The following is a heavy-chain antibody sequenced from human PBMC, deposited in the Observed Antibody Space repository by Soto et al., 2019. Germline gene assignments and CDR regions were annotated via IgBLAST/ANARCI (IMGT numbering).Heavy chain of an antibody. CDR3: ARGSDDFWSGPSFDP. CDR2: IYYSGST. CDR1: GGSISSYY. D-gene: IGHD3-3*01. Sequence: SETLSLTCTVSGGSISSYYWSWIRQPPGKGLEWIGYIYYSGSTNYNPSLKSRVTISVDTSKNQFSLKLSSVTAADTAVYYCARGSDDFWSGPSFDPWGQGTLVTVAS. J-gene: IGHJ5*02. V-gene: IGHV4-59*01.